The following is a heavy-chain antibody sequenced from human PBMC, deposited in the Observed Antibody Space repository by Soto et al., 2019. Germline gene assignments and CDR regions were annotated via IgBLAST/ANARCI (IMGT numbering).Heavy chain of an antibody. D-gene: IGHD3-22*01. CDR3: ARDPNYYDSSGSGGWFDP. CDR2: IIPSFGTA. Sequence: QVQLVQSGAEVKKPGSSVKVSCKASGGTFSSYAISWVRQAPGQGLEWMGGIIPSFGTANYAQKFQGRVTITADESTSTAYMELSSLRSEDTAVYYCARDPNYYDSSGSGGWFDPWGQGTLVTVSS. J-gene: IGHJ5*02. V-gene: IGHV1-69*12. CDR1: GGTFSSYA.